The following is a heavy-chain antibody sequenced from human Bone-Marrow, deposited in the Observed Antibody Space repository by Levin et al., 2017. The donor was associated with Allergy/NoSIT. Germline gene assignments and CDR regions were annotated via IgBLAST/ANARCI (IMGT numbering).Heavy chain of an antibody. J-gene: IGHJ4*02. CDR2: INPSGSTT. Sequence: ASVKVSCKASGYAFSSYYIHWVRQAPGQGLDWVGIINPSGSTTNYAQNFQGRVIMTRDKSTGTVYMELSSLRYDDTAVYYCATDPSGPEGHFWGQGTLVTVSS. CDR1: GYAFSSYY. V-gene: IGHV1-46*03. D-gene: IGHD3-10*01. CDR3: ATDPSGPEGHF.